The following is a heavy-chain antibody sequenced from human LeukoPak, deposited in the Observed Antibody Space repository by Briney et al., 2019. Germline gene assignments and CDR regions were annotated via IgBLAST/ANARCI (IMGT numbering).Heavy chain of an antibody. Sequence: PGGSLRLSCAASGFTFSSYAMSWVRQAPGKGLEWVSAISGSGGSTYYADSVKGRFTISRDNSKNTLYLQMNSLRAEDTAVYYCAKGLKGCSGGSCHYFFDFWGQGTLVTVSS. CDR2: ISGSGGST. J-gene: IGHJ4*02. V-gene: IGHV3-23*01. CDR3: AKGLKGCSGGSCHYFFDF. CDR1: GFTFSSYA. D-gene: IGHD2-15*01.